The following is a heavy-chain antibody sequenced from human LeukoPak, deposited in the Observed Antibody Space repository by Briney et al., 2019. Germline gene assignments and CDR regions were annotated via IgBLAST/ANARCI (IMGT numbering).Heavy chain of an antibody. V-gene: IGHV3-48*01. Sequence: GGTLRLSCAASGFIFSSYVMTWVRQAPGKGLESVSYISSSGSTILYADSVKGRFTISRDNAKNSLYLQMNSLRGEDTAVYYCARVWSGYSNPDYWGQGTLVTVSA. CDR2: ISSSGSTI. D-gene: IGHD3-3*01. CDR1: GFIFSSYV. J-gene: IGHJ4*02. CDR3: ARVWSGYSNPDY.